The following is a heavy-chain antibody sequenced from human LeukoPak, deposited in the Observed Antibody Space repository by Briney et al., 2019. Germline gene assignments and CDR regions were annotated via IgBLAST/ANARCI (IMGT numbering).Heavy chain of an antibody. J-gene: IGHJ6*02. D-gene: IGHD6-19*01. CDR1: GFTFSSYE. Sequence: GGSLRLSCAASGFTFSSYEMNWVRQAPGKGLEWVGFIRSKAYGGTTEYAASVKGRFTISRDDSKSIAYLQMNSLKTEDTAVYYCTGGWYYYYGMDVWGQGTTVTVSS. V-gene: IGHV3-49*04. CDR2: IRSKAYGGTT. CDR3: TGGWYYYYGMDV.